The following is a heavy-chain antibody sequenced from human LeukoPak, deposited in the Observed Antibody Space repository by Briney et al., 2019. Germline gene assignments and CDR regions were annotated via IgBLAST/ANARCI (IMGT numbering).Heavy chain of an antibody. D-gene: IGHD5-24*01. Sequence: SETLSLTCDVSGGSCDDYYCSWIRQPPGKGLEWIGEIHPHGIFYYNSSLMSRVTISIDTSKSQFSLRLTSVTAADTAFYYCARGRDRSKAGDLWGQGVLVTVSS. CDR3: ARGRDRSKAGDL. CDR1: GGSCDDYY. CDR2: IHPHGIF. V-gene: IGHV4-34*01. J-gene: IGHJ5*02.